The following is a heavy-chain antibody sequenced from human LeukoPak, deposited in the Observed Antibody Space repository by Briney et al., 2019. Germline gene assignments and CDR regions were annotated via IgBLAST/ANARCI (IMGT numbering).Heavy chain of an antibody. Sequence: GESLKIACKSSGYSFTNYWIAWVRQMPGKGLEWMGIIYPGDSDTRYSPSFQGQVTISADKSISTAYLQWSSLKASDTAMYYCARRGFYDSSGFDYWGQGTLVTVSS. J-gene: IGHJ4*02. D-gene: IGHD3-22*01. CDR3: ARRGFYDSSGFDY. V-gene: IGHV5-51*01. CDR2: IYPGDSDT. CDR1: GYSFTNYW.